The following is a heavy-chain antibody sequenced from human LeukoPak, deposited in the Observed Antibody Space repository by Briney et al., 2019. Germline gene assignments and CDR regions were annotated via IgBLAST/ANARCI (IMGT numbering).Heavy chain of an antibody. CDR3: ARGWGGDCYHVH. Sequence: ASVKVSCKASGYTFTSYAMHWVRQAPGQRLEWMGWIYGGNGDTKYSQEFQGRVSITRDTSASTVYMELSSLGSEDTAVYYCARGWGGDCYHVHWGQGTLVTVSS. CDR2: IYGGNGDT. D-gene: IGHD2-21*02. J-gene: IGHJ4*02. CDR1: GYTFTSYA. V-gene: IGHV1-3*01.